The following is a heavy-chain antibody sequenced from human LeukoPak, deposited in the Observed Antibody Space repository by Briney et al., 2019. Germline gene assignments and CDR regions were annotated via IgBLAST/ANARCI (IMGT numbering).Heavy chain of an antibody. Sequence: GGSLRLSCAASGFTFSSHWMTWVRQAPGKGLEWVAVIWYDGSNKYYADSVKGRFTISRDNSKNTLYLQMNSLRAEDTAVYYCARDFENYGGNAFDYWGQGTLVTVSS. CDR2: IWYDGSNK. CDR3: ARDFENYGGNAFDY. V-gene: IGHV3-33*08. D-gene: IGHD4-23*01. J-gene: IGHJ4*02. CDR1: GFTFSSHW.